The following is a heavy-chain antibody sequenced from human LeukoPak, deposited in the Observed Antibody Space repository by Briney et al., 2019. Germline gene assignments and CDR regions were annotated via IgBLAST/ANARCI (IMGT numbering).Heavy chain of an antibody. CDR1: GYSISSGYY. CDR2: IYHSGST. CDR3: AGHWDGVVIIGY. V-gene: IGHV4-38-2*01. Sequence: SETLSLTCAVSGYSISSGYYWGWIRQPPGKGLEWIGSIYHSGSTYYNPSLKSRVTISVDTSKNQFSLKLSSVTAADTAVYYCAGHWDGVVIIGYWGQGTLVTVSS. J-gene: IGHJ4*02. D-gene: IGHD3-3*01.